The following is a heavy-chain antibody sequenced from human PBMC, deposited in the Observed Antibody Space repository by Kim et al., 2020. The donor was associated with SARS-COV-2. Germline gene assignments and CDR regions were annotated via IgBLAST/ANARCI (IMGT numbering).Heavy chain of an antibody. CDR2: ISYDGSNK. CDR3: AKGEVFDWLLSRDDYYC. CDR1: GFTFSSYG. D-gene: IGHD3-9*01. V-gene: IGHV3-30*18. Sequence: GGSLRLSCAASGFTFSSYGMHWVRQAPGKGLEWVAVISYDGSNKYYADSVKGRFTISRDNSKNTLYLQMNSLRAEDTAVYYCAKGEVFDWLLSRDDYYC. J-gene: IGHJ6*01.